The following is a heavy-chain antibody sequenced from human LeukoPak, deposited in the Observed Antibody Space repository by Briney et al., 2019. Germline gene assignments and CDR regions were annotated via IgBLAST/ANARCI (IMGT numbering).Heavy chain of an antibody. CDR1: GFTVSSNY. J-gene: IGHJ4*02. CDR2: IYSGGST. V-gene: IGHV3-53*01. Sequence: GGSLRLSCAASGFTVSSNYMSWVRQAPGKGLEWVSVIYSGGSTYYADSVKGRFTISRDNSKNTLYLQMNSLRAEDTAVYYCAKVWYSGTIRGNFDYWGQGTLVTVSS. CDR3: AKVWYSGTIRGNFDY. D-gene: IGHD1-26*01.